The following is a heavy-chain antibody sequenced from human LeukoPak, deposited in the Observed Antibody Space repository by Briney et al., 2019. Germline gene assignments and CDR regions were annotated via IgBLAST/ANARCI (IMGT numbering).Heavy chain of an antibody. Sequence: SQTLSLTCAVSGGSISSGGYSWSWIRQPPGKGLEWIGCIYHSGSTYYNPSLKSRVTISVDRSKNQFSLKLSSVTAADTAVYYCARAFGVVIISPPAYFDYWGQGTLVTVSS. CDR2: IYHSGST. D-gene: IGHD3-3*01. CDR3: ARAFGVVIISPPAYFDY. V-gene: IGHV4-30-2*01. J-gene: IGHJ4*02. CDR1: GGSISSGGYS.